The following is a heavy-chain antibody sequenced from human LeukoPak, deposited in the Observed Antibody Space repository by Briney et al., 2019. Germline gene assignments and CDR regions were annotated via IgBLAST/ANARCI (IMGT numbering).Heavy chain of an antibody. D-gene: IGHD6-13*01. CDR1: GFTFSSYG. J-gene: IGHJ3*02. CDR3: ARAAYSSSWYADDAFDI. Sequence: GGSLRLSCAASGFTFSSYGMHWVRQAPGKGLEWVAVISYDGSNKYYADSVKGRFTISRDNAKNSLYLQMNSLRAEDTAVYYCARAAYSSSWYADDAFDIWGQGTMVTVSS. V-gene: IGHV3-30*03. CDR2: ISYDGSNK.